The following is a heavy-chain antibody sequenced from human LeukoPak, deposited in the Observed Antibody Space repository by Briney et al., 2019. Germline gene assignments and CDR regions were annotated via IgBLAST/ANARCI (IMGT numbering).Heavy chain of an antibody. D-gene: IGHD6-13*01. CDR1: GFTFSSYA. CDR3: AKSGYSSSWYYFDY. Sequence: GGSLRLSCAASGFTFSSYAMSWVRQAPGKGLEWVSAISGSGGSTYYADSVKGRFAISRDNSKNTLYLQMNSLRAEDTAVYYCAKSGYSSSWYYFDYWGQGTLVTVSS. CDR2: ISGSGGST. V-gene: IGHV3-23*01. J-gene: IGHJ4*02.